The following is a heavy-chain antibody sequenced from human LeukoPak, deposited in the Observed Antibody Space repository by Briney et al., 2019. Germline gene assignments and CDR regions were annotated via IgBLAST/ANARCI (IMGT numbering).Heavy chain of an antibody. CDR1: GGSISTYC. V-gene: IGHV4-59*01. CDR2: IRYTGST. D-gene: IGHD3-22*01. Sequence: SETLSLTCTVSGGSISTYCWSWIRQPPGKGLEWIGYIRYTGSTNNNPSLKSRVTISVDTSKSQFSLNLSSVTAADTAVYYCARGGASTYYDSGGFFSFWGQGAQVTVSS. J-gene: IGHJ4*02. CDR3: ARGGASTYYDSGGFFSF.